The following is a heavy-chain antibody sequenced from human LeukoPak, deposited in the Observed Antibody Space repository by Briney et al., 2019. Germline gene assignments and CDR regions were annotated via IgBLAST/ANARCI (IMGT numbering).Heavy chain of an antibody. V-gene: IGHV1-3*01. D-gene: IGHD3-22*01. Sequence: ASVKVSCKASGYTFTSYAMHWERQAPGQRLEWMGWINAGNGNTKYSQKFQGRATITRDTSASTAYMELSSLRSEDTAVYYCARGGVPGYYYDSSGYYYHYFDYWGQGILVTVSS. CDR1: GYTFTSYA. CDR2: INAGNGNT. CDR3: ARGGVPGYYYDSSGYYYHYFDY. J-gene: IGHJ4*02.